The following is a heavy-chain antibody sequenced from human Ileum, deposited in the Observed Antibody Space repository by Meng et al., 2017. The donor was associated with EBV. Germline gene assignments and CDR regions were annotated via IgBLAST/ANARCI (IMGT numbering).Heavy chain of an antibody. CDR3: ARAHQVVYFFDY. CDR2: IQHSAST. D-gene: IGHD2-15*01. CDR1: GGSISSGGQS. Sequence: QVQLQESGPGLVKPSQTLSLTCAVSGGSISSGGQSRSWIRQPPGKGVELIGDIQHSASTYYHSSMKRRVTISVDRYRNQFSLKLSSVTAADTAVYYCARAHQVVYFFDYWGQGTLVTVSS. V-gene: IGHV4-30-2*01. J-gene: IGHJ4*02.